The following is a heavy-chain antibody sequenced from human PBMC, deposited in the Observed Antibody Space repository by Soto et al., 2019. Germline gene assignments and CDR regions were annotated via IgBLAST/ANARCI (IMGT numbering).Heavy chain of an antibody. J-gene: IGHJ4*02. CDR3: ARHEGNGNVWPLDY. Sequence: SETLSLTCTVSGDSIGTTHSYWAWIRQSPGKGLEWIGNIHYSGSTYYMPSLRSRVTLSVDTSKNQFSLRLTSVTAEDTAVYYCARHEGNGNVWPLDYWGQGTLVTVSS. D-gene: IGHD2-8*01. V-gene: IGHV4-39*01. CDR2: IHYSGST. CDR1: GDSIGTTHSY.